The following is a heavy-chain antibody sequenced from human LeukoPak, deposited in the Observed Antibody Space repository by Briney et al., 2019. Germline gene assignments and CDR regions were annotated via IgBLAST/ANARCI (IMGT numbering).Heavy chain of an antibody. CDR3: ARDLATVTALDY. V-gene: IGHV3-74*03. J-gene: IGHJ4*02. CDR1: GFTFNSYS. CDR2: INSAESIT. D-gene: IGHD4-17*01. Sequence: GGSLRLSCAASGFTFNSYSMNWVRQAPGKGPVWVSRINSAESITTYADSVKGRFTISRDNAKNTLYLQMNSLRAEDTAVYYCARDLATVTALDYWGQGTLVTVSS.